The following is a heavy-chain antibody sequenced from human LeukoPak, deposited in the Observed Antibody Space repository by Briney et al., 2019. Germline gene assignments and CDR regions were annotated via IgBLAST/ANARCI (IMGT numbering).Heavy chain of an antibody. CDR2: IIPIFGTA. CDR3: ARDLSTVGSGSYSFDY. D-gene: IGHD3-10*01. J-gene: IGHJ4*02. V-gene: IGHV1-69*13. CDR1: GGTFSSYA. Sequence: ASVKVSCKASGGTFSSYAISWVRQAPGQGLEWMGGIIPIFGTANYAQKFQGRVTITADESTSTAYMELSSLRSEDTAVYYYARDLSTVGSGSYSFDYWGQGTLVTVSS.